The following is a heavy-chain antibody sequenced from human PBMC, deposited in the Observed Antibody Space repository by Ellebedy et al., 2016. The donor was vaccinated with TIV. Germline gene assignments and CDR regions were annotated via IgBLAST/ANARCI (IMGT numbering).Heavy chain of an antibody. J-gene: IGHJ6*02. V-gene: IGHV3-49*04. D-gene: IGHD6-13*01. Sequence: GGSLRLXXTASGFTFGDYAMSWVRQAPGKGLEWVSFIRSKAYGGTTEYAASVKGRFTTSRDDSKSIAYLQMNSLKAEDTAVYYCTRDLTTLAAAGTGIYYYTMDVWGQGTTVTVSS. CDR2: IRSKAYGGTT. CDR3: TRDLTTLAAAGTGIYYYTMDV. CDR1: GFTFGDYA.